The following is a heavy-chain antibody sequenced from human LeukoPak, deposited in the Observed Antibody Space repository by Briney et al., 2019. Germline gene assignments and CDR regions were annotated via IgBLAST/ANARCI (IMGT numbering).Heavy chain of an antibody. J-gene: IGHJ4*02. CDR1: GGSISSYY. V-gene: IGHV4-59*01. CDR2: MYYSGGT. D-gene: IGHD5-24*01. Sequence: ETLSLTCTVSGGSISSYYWSWIRQPPGKGLEWIGHMYYSGGTNYNPSLKSRVTISVDTSKNQFSLKLSSVTAADTAVYYCTRRCKDAYTLYCFDYWGQGTLVTVSS. CDR3: TRRCKDAYTLYCFDY.